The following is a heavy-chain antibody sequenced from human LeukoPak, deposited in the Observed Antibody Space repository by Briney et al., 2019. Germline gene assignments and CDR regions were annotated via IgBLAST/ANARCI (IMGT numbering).Heavy chain of an antibody. V-gene: IGHV1-69*13. Sequence: GASVKVSCKASGGTFSTYSINWVRQAPGQGLEWMGGIIPMFGATNHALSFQGRVTFTADESTSTAYMELSSLRSDDTAVYYCASPRGLYYYDSSGSTPYAFDIWGQGTMVTVSS. D-gene: IGHD3-22*01. CDR2: IIPMFGAT. CDR1: GGTFSTYS. CDR3: ASPRGLYYYDSSGSTPYAFDI. J-gene: IGHJ3*02.